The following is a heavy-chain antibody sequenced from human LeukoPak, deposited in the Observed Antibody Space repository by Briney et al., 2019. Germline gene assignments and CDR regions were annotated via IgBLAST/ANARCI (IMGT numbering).Heavy chain of an antibody. D-gene: IGHD3-9*01. V-gene: IGHV4-30-2*01. J-gene: IGHJ5*02. CDR3: ARDVGYYDILTGYSYNWFDP. Sequence: SQTLSLTCAVSGGSISSGGYSWSWIRQPPGKGLEWIGYIYHSGSTYYNPSLKSRVTISVDRSKNQFSLKLSSVTAADTAVYYCARDVGYYDILTGYSYNWFDPWGQGTLVTVSS. CDR1: GGSISSGGYS. CDR2: IYHSGST.